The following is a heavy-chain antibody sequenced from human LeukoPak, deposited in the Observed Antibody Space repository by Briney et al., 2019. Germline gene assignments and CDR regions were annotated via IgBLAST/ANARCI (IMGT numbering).Heavy chain of an antibody. CDR3: ARVDSSGRRKHFFDY. V-gene: IGHV3-66*02. CDR1: GFTISSNY. CDR2: IYSGGAT. J-gene: IGHJ4*02. D-gene: IGHD6-19*01. Sequence: GGSLRLSCAASGFTISSNYMTWVRQAPGKGLEWVSVIYSGGATNYADSVEGRFTISRDNSQNTVYLLMDSLRTEDTAVYYCARVDSSGRRKHFFDYWGQGALVTVSS.